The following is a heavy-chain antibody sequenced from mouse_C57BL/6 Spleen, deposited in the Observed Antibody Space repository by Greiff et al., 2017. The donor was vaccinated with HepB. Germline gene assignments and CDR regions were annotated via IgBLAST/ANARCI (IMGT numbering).Heavy chain of an antibody. V-gene: IGHV1-80*01. CDR2: IYPGDGDT. D-gene: IGHD1-1*01. CDR3: ARSGSYYYGSSEYYYAMDY. CDR1: GYAFSSYW. J-gene: IGHJ4*01. Sequence: QVQLKESGAELVKPGASVKISCKASGYAFSSYWMNWVKQRPGKGLEWIGQIYPGDGDTNYNGKFKGKATLTADKSSSTAYMQLSSLTSEDSAVYFCARSGSYYYGSSEYYYAMDYWGQGTSVTVSS.